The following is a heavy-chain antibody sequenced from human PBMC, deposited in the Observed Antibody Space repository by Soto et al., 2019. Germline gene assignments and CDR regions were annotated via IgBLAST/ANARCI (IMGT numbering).Heavy chain of an antibody. CDR2: ISYDRSNK. V-gene: IGHV3-30*18. CDR1: GFTFSSYG. J-gene: IGHJ6*02. Sequence: PGGSLRLSCAASGFTFSSYGMHWVRQAPGKGLEWGAVISYDRSNKYYADSVKGRFTISRDNSKNTLYLQMNSLRAEDTAVYYCAKVRYDFWSGGYYYYGMDVWGQGTTVTVSS. CDR3: AKVRYDFWSGGYYYYGMDV. D-gene: IGHD3-3*01.